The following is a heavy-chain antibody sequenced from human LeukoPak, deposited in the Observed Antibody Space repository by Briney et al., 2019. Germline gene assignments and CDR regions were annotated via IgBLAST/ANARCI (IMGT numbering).Heavy chain of an antibody. V-gene: IGHV4-59*01. CDR3: ARFFGIRGVIGWFDP. CDR2: IYYSGST. D-gene: IGHD3-10*01. J-gene: IGHJ5*02. Sequence: SETLSLTCTVSGGSIGSYYWSWFRQPPGKGLEGLGYIYYSGSTNYNPSLKSRVTISVDTSKNQFSLKLSSVTAADTAVYYCARFFGIRGVIGWFDPWGQGTLVTVSS. CDR1: GGSIGSYY.